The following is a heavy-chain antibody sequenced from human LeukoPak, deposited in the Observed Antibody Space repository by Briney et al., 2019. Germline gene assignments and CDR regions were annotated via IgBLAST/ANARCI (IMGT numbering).Heavy chain of an antibody. CDR1: GYPFTYQW. V-gene: IGHV5-51*01. D-gene: IGHD3-10*01. Sequence: GGSLKISFNASGYPFTYQWIGWVRPKSGSGLEWMGVIYPRDSDTRYSPSFQGHVSISADTSINSAYLEWSRLEASDTAIYYWARHSDVIGAIWGQGTLVTVSS. CDR2: IYPRDSDT. CDR3: ARHSDVIGAI. J-gene: IGHJ4*02.